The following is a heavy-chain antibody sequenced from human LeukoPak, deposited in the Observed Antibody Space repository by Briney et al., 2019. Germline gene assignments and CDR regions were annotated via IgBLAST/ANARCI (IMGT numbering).Heavy chain of an antibody. CDR2: ISWNSSSI. Sequence: GRSLRLSCAASGFTFHDYARHWVRQAPGRGLDGVSVISWNSSSIGYADSVKGRFNSSRDNAKNSLYLQMNSLIAEDMALYYCAKVHYGAGSYYNGAFDIWGQGTMVTVSS. D-gene: IGHD3-10*01. CDR3: AKVHYGAGSYYNGAFDI. V-gene: IGHV3-9*03. CDR1: GFTFHDYA. J-gene: IGHJ3*02.